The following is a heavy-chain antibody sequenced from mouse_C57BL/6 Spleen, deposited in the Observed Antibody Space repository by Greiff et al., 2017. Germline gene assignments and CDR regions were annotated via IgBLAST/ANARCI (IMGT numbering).Heavy chain of an antibody. J-gene: IGHJ4*01. CDR2: IDPSDSYT. D-gene: IGHD2-5*01. Sequence: QVQLQQPGAELVKPGASVKLSCKASGYTFTSYWMQWVKQRPGQGLEWIGEIDPSDSYTNSNQKFKGKATLTVDTSSSTAYMQLSSLTSEDSAVYYCARKGPYYSNYDYAMDYWGQGTSVTVSS. CDR3: ARKGPYYSNYDYAMDY. V-gene: IGHV1-50*01. CDR1: GYTFTSYW.